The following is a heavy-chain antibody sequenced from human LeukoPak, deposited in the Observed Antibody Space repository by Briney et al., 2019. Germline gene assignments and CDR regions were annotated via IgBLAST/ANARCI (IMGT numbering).Heavy chain of an antibody. CDR2: ISNNGGYT. Sequence: GGSLRLSCAASGFTFSSSAMSWVRQAPGKGLEWASAISNNGGYTYYADSVQGRFTISRDNSKSTLCLQMDSLRAEDTAVYYCAKQLGYCSDGSCYFPYWGQGTLVTVYS. D-gene: IGHD2-15*01. V-gene: IGHV3-23*01. J-gene: IGHJ4*02. CDR1: GFTFSSSA. CDR3: AKQLGYCSDGSCYFPY.